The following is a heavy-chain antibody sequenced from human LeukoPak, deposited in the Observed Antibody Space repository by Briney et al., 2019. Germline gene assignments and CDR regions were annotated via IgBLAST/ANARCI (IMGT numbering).Heavy chain of an antibody. J-gene: IGHJ1*01. CDR1: GHTFTVHY. D-gene: IGHD1-1*01. CDR2: ITLNSGDT. CDR3: AREGQLGLDN. Sequence: VASVKVSCKASGHTFTVHYIHWVRQGPGQGLEWLGWITLNSGDTHYAQKFQGRLTMTSDTSISTGYMELSRLQFDDTAVYYCAREGQLGLDNWGQGTLVIVSS. V-gene: IGHV1-2*02.